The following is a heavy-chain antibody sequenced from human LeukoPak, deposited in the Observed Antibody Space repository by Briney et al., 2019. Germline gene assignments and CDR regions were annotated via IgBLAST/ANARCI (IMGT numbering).Heavy chain of an antibody. D-gene: IGHD3-3*01. V-gene: IGHV4-30-4*01. J-gene: IGHJ6*02. Sequence: SETLSLTCTVSGDSISGADYYWSWIRQPPGKGLEWIAYVYYSGSTYYNPSLKSRLTISVDTSKNQFSLKLNSVTAADTAVYYCARGGGIFGVLTTAHYYGIDVWGQGTTVTVSS. CDR2: VYYSGST. CDR3: ARGGGIFGVLTTAHYYGIDV. CDR1: GDSISGADYY.